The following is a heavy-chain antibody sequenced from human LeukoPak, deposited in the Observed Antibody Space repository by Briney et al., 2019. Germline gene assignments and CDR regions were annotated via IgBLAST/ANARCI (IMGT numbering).Heavy chain of an antibody. CDR1: GFTFSSYG. Sequence: GGSLRLSCAASGFTFSSYGMHWVRQAPGKGLEWVAVISYDGSNKYYADSVKGRFTISRDNSKNTLYLQMNSLRAEDTAVYYCAKSVGDMVRGVIPHWGQGTLVTVSS. D-gene: IGHD3-10*01. J-gene: IGHJ4*02. CDR3: AKSVGDMVRGVIPH. CDR2: ISYDGSNK. V-gene: IGHV3-30*18.